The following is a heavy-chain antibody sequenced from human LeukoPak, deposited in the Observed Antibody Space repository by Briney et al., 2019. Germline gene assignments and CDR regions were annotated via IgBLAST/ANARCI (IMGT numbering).Heavy chain of an antibody. CDR3: ARCHRLWFGESHNWFDP. D-gene: IGHD3-10*01. CDR1: GGSFSGYY. Sequence: SETLSLTCAVYGGSFSGYYWSWIRQPPGKGLEWIGEINHSGSTNYNPSLKSRVTISVDTSKNQFSLKLSSVTAADTAVYYCARCHRLWFGESHNWFDPWGQGTLVTVSS. V-gene: IGHV4-34*01. J-gene: IGHJ5*02. CDR2: INHSGST.